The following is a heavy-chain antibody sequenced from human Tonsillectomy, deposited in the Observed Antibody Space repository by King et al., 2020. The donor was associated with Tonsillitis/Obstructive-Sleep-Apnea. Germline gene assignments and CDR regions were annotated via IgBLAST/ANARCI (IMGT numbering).Heavy chain of an antibody. CDR3: ARGGIGYDFAFDI. CDR1: GYSFASYW. CDR2: IDPSDSYA. Sequence: PLVQSGAEVKEPGESLRISCKGSGYSFASYWINWVRQMPGKGLEWMGKIDPSDSYANYSPSFQGPVTFSVDKSISTAHLQWSSLRASDNAMYYCARGGIGYDFAFDIWGQGTMVTVSS. V-gene: IGHV5-10-1*01. D-gene: IGHD5-12*01. J-gene: IGHJ3*02.